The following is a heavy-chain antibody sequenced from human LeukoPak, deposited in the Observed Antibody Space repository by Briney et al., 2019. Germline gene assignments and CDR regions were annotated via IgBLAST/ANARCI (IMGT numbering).Heavy chain of an antibody. CDR3: ARDWEVGATSYYFDY. J-gene: IGHJ4*02. CDR1: GFTFSSYG. Sequence: GGSLRLSCAASGFTFSSYGMHWVRQAPGKGLEWLAVIWYDGSNKYYADSVKGRFTISRDNSKNTLYLQMNSLRAEDTAVYYCARDWEVGATSYYFDYWGQGTLVTVSS. CDR2: IWYDGSNK. D-gene: IGHD1-26*01. V-gene: IGHV3-33*01.